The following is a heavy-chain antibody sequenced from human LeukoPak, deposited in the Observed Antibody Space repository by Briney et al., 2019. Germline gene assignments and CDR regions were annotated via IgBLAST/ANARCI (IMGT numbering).Heavy chain of an antibody. CDR3: AKDRGVAAAGRGDWFDP. J-gene: IGHJ5*02. Sequence: PGGSLRLSCAVSGFTFSSYAMTWVRRVPGKGLEWVSVISGSGGSTCYADSVKGRFTISRDNSKNTLYLQMNSLRAEDTAVYYCAKDRGVAAAGRGDWFDPWGQGTLVTVSS. CDR1: GFTFSSYA. D-gene: IGHD6-13*01. V-gene: IGHV3-23*01. CDR2: ISGSGGST.